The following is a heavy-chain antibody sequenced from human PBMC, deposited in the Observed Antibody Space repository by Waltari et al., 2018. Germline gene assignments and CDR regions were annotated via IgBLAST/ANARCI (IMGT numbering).Heavy chain of an antibody. CDR3: ASRGYYYDSSGSFHAFDI. Sequence: EVQLVQSGAEVKKSGESLKISCEGSGYSFTSYWIGWVRQMPGKGLEWMGIIYPGDSDTRYSPSFQGQVTISAEKSISTAYLQWSSLKASDTAMYYCASRGYYYDSSGSFHAFDIWGQGTMVTVSS. CDR2: IYPGDSDT. V-gene: IGHV5-51*01. CDR1: GYSFTSYW. D-gene: IGHD3-22*01. J-gene: IGHJ3*02.